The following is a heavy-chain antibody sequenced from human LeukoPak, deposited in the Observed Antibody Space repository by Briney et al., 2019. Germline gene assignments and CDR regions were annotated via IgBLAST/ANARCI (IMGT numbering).Heavy chain of an antibody. D-gene: IGHD6-19*01. CDR1: GGSISSGGYY. V-gene: IGHV4-31*03. CDR3: ARVKAVAAPYYFDY. CDR2: IYYSGST. Sequence: SQTLSLTCTVSGGSISSGGYYWSWIRQHPGKGLEWIGYIYYSGSTYYNPSLKSRVTISVDTSKNQFSLKLSSVTAADTAVYYCARVKAVAAPYYFDYWAREPWSPSPQ. J-gene: IGHJ4*02.